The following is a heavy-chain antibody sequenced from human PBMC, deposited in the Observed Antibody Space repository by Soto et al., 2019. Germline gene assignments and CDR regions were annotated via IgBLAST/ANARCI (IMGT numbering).Heavy chain of an antibody. CDR1: GFTFSSYG. V-gene: IGHV3-33*01. CDR2: IWYDGSNK. J-gene: IGHJ4*02. Sequence: QVQLVESGGGVVQPGRSLRLSCAASGFTFSSYGMHWVRQAPGKGLEWVAVIWYDGSNKYYADSVKGRFTISRDNSKNTLYLKMNSLRAEDTAVYYCARDLSTYPPLPSYWGQGTLVTVSS. D-gene: IGHD2-2*02. CDR3: ARDLSTYPPLPSY.